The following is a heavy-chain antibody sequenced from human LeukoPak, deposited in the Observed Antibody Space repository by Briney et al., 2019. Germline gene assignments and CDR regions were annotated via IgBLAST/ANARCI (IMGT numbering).Heavy chain of an antibody. J-gene: IGHJ4*02. Sequence: GGSLRLSCAASGFTFSSYAMHWVRQAPGKGLEWVAVISYDGSNKYYADSVKGRFTISRDNSKNTLYLQMNSLRAEDTAVYYCASEWPPDDYWGQGTLVTVSS. CDR1: GFTFSSYA. CDR3: ASEWPPDDY. V-gene: IGHV3-30*04. D-gene: IGHD5-12*01. CDR2: ISYDGSNK.